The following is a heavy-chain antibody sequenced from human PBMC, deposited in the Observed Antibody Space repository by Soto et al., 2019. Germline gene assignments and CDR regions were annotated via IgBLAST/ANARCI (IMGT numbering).Heavy chain of an antibody. CDR3: VRDMSAVAGTQAFDM. J-gene: IGHJ3*02. Sequence: QVQLVQSGAEVQKPGSSVKVPCKPSGGSFSSLTLSWVRQAPGRGLEGMGKIVPILDKTKYTQRFQDRVTLTPDKATSTVYMTLRSLRSEDTAIFYCVRDMSAVAGTQAFDMWGQGTMVPVSS. CDR2: IVPILDKT. D-gene: IGHD6-19*01. V-gene: IGHV1-69*08. CDR1: GGSFSSLT.